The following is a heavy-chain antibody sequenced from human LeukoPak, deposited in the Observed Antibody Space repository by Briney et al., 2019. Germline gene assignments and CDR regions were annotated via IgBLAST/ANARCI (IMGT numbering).Heavy chain of an antibody. J-gene: IGHJ4*02. D-gene: IGHD6-19*01. CDR1: GYTFTGYY. V-gene: IGHV1-2*06. CDR3: ARDLFPSSGWYSLLYY. CDR2: INPKSGGT. Sequence: ASVKVSCKASGYTFTGYYMHWVRQAPGQGLEWMGRINPKSGGTNYAQKLQGRVTMTRDTSISTAYMELSRLRSDDTAVYYCARDLFPSSGWYSLLYYWGQGTLVTVSS.